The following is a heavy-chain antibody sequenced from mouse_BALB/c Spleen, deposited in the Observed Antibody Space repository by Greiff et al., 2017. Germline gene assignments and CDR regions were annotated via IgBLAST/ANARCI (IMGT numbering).Heavy chain of an antibody. V-gene: IGHV1S137*01. CDR3: ARDYEGAMDY. Sequence: VQRVESGAELVRPGVSVKISCKGSGYTFTDYAMHWVKQSHAKSLEWIGVISTYYGDASYNQKFKGKATMTVDKSSSTAYMELARLTSEDSAIYYCARDYEGAMDYWGQGTSVTVSS. D-gene: IGHD2-4*01. J-gene: IGHJ4*01. CDR2: ISTYYGDA. CDR1: GYTFTDYA.